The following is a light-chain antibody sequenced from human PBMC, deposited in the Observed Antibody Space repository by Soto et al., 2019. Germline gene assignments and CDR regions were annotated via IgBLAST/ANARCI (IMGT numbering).Light chain of an antibody. CDR1: HSISSF. Sequence: DLPMTQSPSSLSASVGDRVTITCRASHSISSFLNWYRQKPGKAPRLLIYAASSFQSGVPSRFSGSGSGTDFTLTISSLQPEDFATYYCQQSYNTPRTFGQGTKVEIK. V-gene: IGKV1-39*01. CDR3: QQSYNTPRT. J-gene: IGKJ1*01. CDR2: AAS.